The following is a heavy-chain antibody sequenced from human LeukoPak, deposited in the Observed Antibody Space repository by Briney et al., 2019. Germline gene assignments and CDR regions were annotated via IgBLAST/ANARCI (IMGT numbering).Heavy chain of an antibody. V-gene: IGHV3-11*04. CDR3: ARARGSCYSCYYYYMDV. CDR2: ISSSGSTI. CDR1: GFTFSDYY. D-gene: IGHD2-15*01. J-gene: IGHJ6*03. Sequence: GGSLRLSCAASGFTFSDYYMSWIRQAPGKGLEWVSYISSSGSTIYYADSVKGRFTISRDNAKNSLYLQMNSLGAEDTAVYYCARARGSCYSCYYYYMDVWGKGTTVTVSS.